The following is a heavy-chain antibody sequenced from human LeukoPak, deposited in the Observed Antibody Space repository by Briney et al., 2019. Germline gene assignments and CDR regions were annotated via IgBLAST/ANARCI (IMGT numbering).Heavy chain of an antibody. J-gene: IGHJ4*02. Sequence: PGESLRLSCEASGFTFISYAISWVRQAPGKGLEWVSDITGSGANEYYADSVKGRLTNSRDNSKNTVYLQMNSLRAEDTAVYYCAKHGGRGCTGTSCYIDYWGQGTLVTVSS. CDR2: ITGSGANE. CDR3: AKHGGRGCTGTSCYIDY. D-gene: IGHD2-2*02. V-gene: IGHV3-23*01. CDR1: GFTFISYA.